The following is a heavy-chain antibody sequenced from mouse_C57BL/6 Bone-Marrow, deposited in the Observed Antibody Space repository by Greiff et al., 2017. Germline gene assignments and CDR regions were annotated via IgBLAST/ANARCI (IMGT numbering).Heavy chain of an antibody. Sequence: EVQLQQSGAELVRPGASVKLSCTASGFNIKDDYLHWLTPRPEPGLEWIGWIVPENGDTEYASKFQGKATITADTSSNTAYLQLSSLTSEDTAVYYCTIYGGFGYWGQGTTLTVSS. D-gene: IGHD1-1*01. J-gene: IGHJ2*01. V-gene: IGHV14-4*01. CDR2: IVPENGDT. CDR1: GFNIKDDY. CDR3: TIYGGFGY.